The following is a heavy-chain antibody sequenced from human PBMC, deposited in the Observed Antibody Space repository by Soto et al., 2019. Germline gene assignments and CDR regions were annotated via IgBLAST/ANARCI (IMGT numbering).Heavy chain of an antibody. Sequence: ASVKVSCKASGYTFTGYYMHWVRQAPGQGLEWMGWINPNSGGTNYAQKFQGWVTMTRDTSISTAYMELSRLRSDDTAVYYCATSYSSSSSFDPWGQGTLVTVSS. V-gene: IGHV1-2*04. CDR1: GYTFTGYY. J-gene: IGHJ5*02. D-gene: IGHD6-6*01. CDR2: INPNSGGT. CDR3: ATSYSSSSSFDP.